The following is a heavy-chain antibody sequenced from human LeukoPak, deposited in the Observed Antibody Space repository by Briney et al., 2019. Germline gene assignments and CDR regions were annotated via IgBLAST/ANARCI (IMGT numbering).Heavy chain of an antibody. CDR1: GYTFTGYY. J-gene: IGHJ4*02. D-gene: IGHD5-12*01. CDR2: INPNSGGT. Sequence: ASVKVSCKASGYTFTGYYMHWVRQAPGQGLEWMGWINPNSGGTNYAQKFQGRVTMTRDTSISTAYMELSRLRSDDTAVYYCARMSSGYDFSSEFDYWGQGTLATVSS. V-gene: IGHV1-2*02. CDR3: ARMSSGYDFSSEFDY.